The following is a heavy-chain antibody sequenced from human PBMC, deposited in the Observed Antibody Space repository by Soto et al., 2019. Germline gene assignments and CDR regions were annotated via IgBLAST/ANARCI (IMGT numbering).Heavy chain of an antibody. Sequence: SETLSLTCTFSCGSISSGDYYWSWIRQPPGKGLEWIGYIYYSGSTYYNPSLKSRVTISVDTSKNQFSLKLSSVTAADTAVYYCARDIHYGDYDWFDPWGQGTLVTVSS. J-gene: IGHJ5*02. D-gene: IGHD4-17*01. V-gene: IGHV4-30-4*01. CDR3: ARDIHYGDYDWFDP. CDR2: IYYSGST. CDR1: CGSISSGDYY.